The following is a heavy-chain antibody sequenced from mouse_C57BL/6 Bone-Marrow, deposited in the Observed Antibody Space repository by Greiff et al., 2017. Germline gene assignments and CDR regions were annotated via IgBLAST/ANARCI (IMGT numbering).Heavy chain of an antibody. D-gene: IGHD3-2*02. V-gene: IGHV1-42*01. J-gene: IGHJ3*01. CDR2: INPSTGGT. Sequence: DVKLQESGPELVKPGASVKISCKASGYSFTGYYMNWVKQSPEKSLEWIGEINPSTGGTTYNQKFKAKATLTVDKSSSTAYMQLKSLTSEDSAVYYCANRQLRLWFAYWGQGTLVTVSA. CDR3: ANRQLRLWFAY. CDR1: GYSFTGYY.